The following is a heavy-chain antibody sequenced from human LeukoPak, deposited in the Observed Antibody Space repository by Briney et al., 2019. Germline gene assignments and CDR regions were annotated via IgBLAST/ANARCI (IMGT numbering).Heavy chain of an antibody. CDR3: ASDLQDIVVVPAATVLSPYYYYGMDV. CDR1: GGTFSSYA. V-gene: IGHV1-69*04. Sequence: GASVKVSCKASGGTFSSYAISWVRQAPGQGLEWMGRIIPILGIANYAQKFQGRVTITADKSTSTAYMELSSLRSEDTAVYYCASDLQDIVVVPAATVLSPYYYYGMDVWGQGTTVTVSS. D-gene: IGHD2-2*01. CDR2: IIPILGIA. J-gene: IGHJ6*02.